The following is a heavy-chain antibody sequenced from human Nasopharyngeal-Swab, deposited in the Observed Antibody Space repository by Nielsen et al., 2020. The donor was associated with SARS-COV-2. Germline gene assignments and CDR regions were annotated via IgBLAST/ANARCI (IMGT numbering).Heavy chain of an antibody. V-gene: IGHV3-11*04. Sequence: GESLKISCAASGFTFSDYYMSWIRQAPGEGLEWVSYISSSGSTIYYADSVKGRFTISRDNAKNSLYLQMNSLRAEDTAVYYCARDIKRYFDWLLPSYYYYGMDVWGQGTTVTVSS. CDR1: GFTFSDYY. CDR3: ARDIKRYFDWLLPSYYYYGMDV. D-gene: IGHD3-9*01. J-gene: IGHJ6*02. CDR2: ISSSGSTI.